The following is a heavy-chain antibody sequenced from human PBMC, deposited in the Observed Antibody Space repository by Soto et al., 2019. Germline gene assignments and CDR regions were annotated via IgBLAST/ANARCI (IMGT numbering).Heavy chain of an antibody. D-gene: IGHD2-2*01. J-gene: IGHJ6*03. CDR2: IIPILGIA. V-gene: IGHV1-69*02. CDR1: GGTFSSYT. Sequence: SVKVSCKASGGTFSSYTISWVRQAPGQGLEWMGRIIPILGIANYAQKFQGRVTITADKSTSTVYMELSSLRSEDTAVYYCARGGDIVVVPAAPYFDYYYMDVWGKGTTVNVS. CDR3: ARGGDIVVVPAAPYFDYYYMDV.